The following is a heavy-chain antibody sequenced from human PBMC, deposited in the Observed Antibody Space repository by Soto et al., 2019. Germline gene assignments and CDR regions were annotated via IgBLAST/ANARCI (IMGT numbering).Heavy chain of an antibody. CDR3: ARIKWGLNYYNGMDV. CDR1: GYSFSDYF. J-gene: IGHJ6*02. V-gene: IGHV1-2*02. Sequence: ASVKVSCKPSGYSFSDYFIQWVRQAPGQGLEWVAWINPKTAATNYAKKFQGRVSLTWDTSSTTAYMELTRLRPDDTAVYYCARIKWGLNYYNGMDVWVQGTTVTVSS. D-gene: IGHD1-26*01. CDR2: INPKTAAT.